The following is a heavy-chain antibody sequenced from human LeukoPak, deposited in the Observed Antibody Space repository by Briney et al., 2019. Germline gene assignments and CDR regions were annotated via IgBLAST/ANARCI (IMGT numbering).Heavy chain of an antibody. CDR1: GYTFTGYY. Sequence: ASVKVSCKASGYTFTGYYMHWMRQAPGQGLEWMGWINPNSGGTNYAQKFQGRVTMSRDTSISTAYMELSRLRSDDTAVYYCARDSEWLIPYGWFDPWGQGTLVTVSS. D-gene: IGHD6-19*01. V-gene: IGHV1-2*02. J-gene: IGHJ5*02. CDR3: ARDSEWLIPYGWFDP. CDR2: INPNSGGT.